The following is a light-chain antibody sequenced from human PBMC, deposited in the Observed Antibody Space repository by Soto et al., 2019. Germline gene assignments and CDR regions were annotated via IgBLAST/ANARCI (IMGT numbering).Light chain of an antibody. CDR3: QHSNDWLS. CDR2: DAS. CDR1: QSVSSN. Sequence: EIVMTQSPATLSVSPGERATLSCRASQSVSSNLAWYHQKPGQPPRLLIYDASTRATGLPARFSGSGSGTEFTLTISSLQSEDFGVYFCQHSNDWLSFGGGTKVEIK. V-gene: IGKV3-15*01. J-gene: IGKJ4*01.